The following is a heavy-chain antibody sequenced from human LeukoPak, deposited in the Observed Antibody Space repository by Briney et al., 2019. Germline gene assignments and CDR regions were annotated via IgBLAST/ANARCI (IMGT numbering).Heavy chain of an antibody. V-gene: IGHV4-4*07. Sequence: TSETLSLTCTVSGGSISSYYWSWIRQPAGKGLEWIGRIYTSGSTNYNPSLKSRVTMSVDTSKNQFSLKLSSVTAADTAVYYCAGEMILEWLFPNNWFDPWGQGTLVTVSS. CDR1: GGSISSYY. CDR2: IYTSGST. J-gene: IGHJ5*02. CDR3: AGEMILEWLFPNNWFDP. D-gene: IGHD3-3*01.